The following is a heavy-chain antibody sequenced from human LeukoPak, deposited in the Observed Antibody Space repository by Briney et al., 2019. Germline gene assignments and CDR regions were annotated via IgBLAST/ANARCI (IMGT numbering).Heavy chain of an antibody. CDR1: GFTFSSYA. D-gene: IGHD5-12*01. Sequence: GGSLRLSCAASGFTFSSYAMHWVRQAPGKGLEWVAVISYDGSNKYYADSVKGRFTISRDNSKNTLYLQMNSLRAEDTAVYYCASTHGSGYDYKFEDYWGQGTLVTVSS. CDR2: ISYDGSNK. V-gene: IGHV3-30-3*01. CDR3: ASTHGSGYDYKFEDY. J-gene: IGHJ4*02.